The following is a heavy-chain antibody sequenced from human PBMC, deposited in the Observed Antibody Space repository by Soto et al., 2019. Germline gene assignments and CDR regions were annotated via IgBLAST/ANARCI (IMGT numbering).Heavy chain of an antibody. CDR1: GFIFSSYG. D-gene: IGHD7-27*01. CDR3: AKRLGNDVFDV. CDR2: ISSDGSEE. J-gene: IGHJ3*01. Sequence: QVRLVESGGGEVQPGGSPRLSCTASGFIFSSYGMHWVRQAPGKGPVWVAFISSDGSEEYYTDSVKGRFSISRDASKNKLYLQMNSLRVEDTAVYYCAKRLGNDVFDVWGQGTMVTVSS. V-gene: IGHV3-30*18.